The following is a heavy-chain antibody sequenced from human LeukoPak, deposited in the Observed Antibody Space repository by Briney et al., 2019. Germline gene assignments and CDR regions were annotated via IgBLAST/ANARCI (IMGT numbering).Heavy chain of an antibody. CDR1: GYSFTSYW. Sequence: GESLKISCKGSGYSFTSYWIGWVRQMTGKGLEWMGIIYPSDSDTKYSPSFRGQVTISADKSITTAYLQWSSLKASATAIYYCARESRSSRTLDYWGQGTQVTVSS. CDR3: ARESRSSRTLDY. J-gene: IGHJ4*02. V-gene: IGHV5-51*01. CDR2: IYPSDSDT. D-gene: IGHD6-13*01.